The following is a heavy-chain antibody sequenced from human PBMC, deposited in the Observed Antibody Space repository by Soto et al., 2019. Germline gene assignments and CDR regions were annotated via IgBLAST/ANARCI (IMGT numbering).Heavy chain of an antibody. V-gene: IGHV4-31*03. D-gene: IGHD3-10*01. CDR1: GASISSGGYY. Sequence: QVQLQESGPGLVKPLETLSLTCTVSGASISSGGYYWNWMRQHPGKGLEWIGYIYHSGSTNYNPSLQSRVTMSVDTSKNQFSLKLSYVTAAVTALYYGARDSGHYGKGWFDPWGQGTLVTVSS. CDR3: ARDSGHYGKGWFDP. CDR2: IYHSGST. J-gene: IGHJ5*02.